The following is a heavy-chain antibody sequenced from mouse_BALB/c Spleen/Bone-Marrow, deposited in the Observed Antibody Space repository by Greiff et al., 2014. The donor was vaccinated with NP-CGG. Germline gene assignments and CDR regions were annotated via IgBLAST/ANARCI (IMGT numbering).Heavy chain of an antibody. J-gene: IGHJ4*01. CDR3: ARITTATGAMDY. D-gene: IGHD1-2*01. CDR1: GFSLTNYG. V-gene: IGHV2-9*02. Sequence: VMLVESGPGLVAPSQSLSITCTVSGFSLTNYGVHWVRQPPGKGLEWLGVIWADGSTNYNSALMSRLSISKDNSKSQVFFKMNSLQTDDTAMYYCARITTATGAMDYWGQGTSVTGSS. CDR2: IWADGST.